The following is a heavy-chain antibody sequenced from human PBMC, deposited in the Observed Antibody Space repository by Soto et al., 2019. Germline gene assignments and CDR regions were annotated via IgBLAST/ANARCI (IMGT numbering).Heavy chain of an antibody. J-gene: IGHJ4*02. V-gene: IGHV6-1*01. Sequence: QVQLQQSGPGLVKPSQTLSLTCAISGDSVSSNSAAWNWIRQSSSRGLEWLGRTYFRSKWYTGYAPSVKSRITIHPDTSKNQFSLQLTSVTPEDTAVYYCTDRDVQYWGQGTLVTVSS. CDR2: TYFRSKWYT. CDR1: GDSVSSNSAA. CDR3: TDRDVQY.